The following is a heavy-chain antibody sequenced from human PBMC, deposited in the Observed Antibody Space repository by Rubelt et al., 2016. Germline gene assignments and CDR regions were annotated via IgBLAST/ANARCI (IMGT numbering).Heavy chain of an antibody. D-gene: IGHD4-17*01. CDR1: GGSFSGYY. J-gene: IGHJ4*02. CDR2: INHSGTT. CDR3: ARPSDYGDYIGY. Sequence: QVQLQQWGAGLLKPSETLSLTCAVYGGSFSGYYWSWIRQPPGKGLEWIGEINHSGTTNYNPSLKSRVTISVDTSKNQFSLRLSSVTAADTAVYYCARPSDYGDYIGYWGQGTLVTVSS. V-gene: IGHV4-34*01.